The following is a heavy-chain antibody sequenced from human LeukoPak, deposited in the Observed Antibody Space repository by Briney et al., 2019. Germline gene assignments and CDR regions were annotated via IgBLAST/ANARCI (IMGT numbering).Heavy chain of an antibody. V-gene: IGHV3-23*01. CDR1: GFTFSSYD. J-gene: IGHJ4*02. CDR3: AKDRGVVGANLYYFDF. Sequence: GGFLRLSCAASGFTFSSYDMSWVRQAPGKGLEWVSAISGSGGSTYYADSAKGRFTISRDNSKNTLYLQMNSLRAEDTAVYYCAKDRGVVGANLYYFDFWGQGTLVTVSS. CDR2: ISGSGGST. D-gene: IGHD1-26*01.